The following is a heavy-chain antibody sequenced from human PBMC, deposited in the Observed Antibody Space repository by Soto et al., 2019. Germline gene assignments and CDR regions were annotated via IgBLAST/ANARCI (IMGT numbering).Heavy chain of an antibody. J-gene: IGHJ6*03. CDR2: ISYDGSNK. Sequence: QPGGSLRLSCAASGFTFNNYGMHWVRQAPGKGLEWVAGISYDGSNKYYADSVQGRFTISRDNSKNTLYLQMNSLRAEDTAVYYCAKAVGWNHGGETPPAATDYYMDVWGKGTTVTVSS. V-gene: IGHV3-30*18. CDR1: GFTFNNYG. D-gene: IGHD1-1*01. CDR3: AKAVGWNHGGETPPAATDYYMDV.